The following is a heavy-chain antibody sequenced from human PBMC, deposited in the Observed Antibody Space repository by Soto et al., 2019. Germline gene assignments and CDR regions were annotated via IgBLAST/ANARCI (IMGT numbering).Heavy chain of an antibody. Sequence: GTLSLTCAVSGGSISSSYWWNWVRQPPGKGLEWIGKIYHSGSTNYNPSLKNRVTISVDKSNNQFSLRLSSVTAADTAVYFCVTSLNYDFWRDGGRHYYFDYWGQGTLVTVSS. CDR2: IYHSGST. V-gene: IGHV4-4*01. D-gene: IGHD3-3*01. CDR1: GGSISSSYW. J-gene: IGHJ4*02. CDR3: VTSLNYDFWRDGGRHYYFDY.